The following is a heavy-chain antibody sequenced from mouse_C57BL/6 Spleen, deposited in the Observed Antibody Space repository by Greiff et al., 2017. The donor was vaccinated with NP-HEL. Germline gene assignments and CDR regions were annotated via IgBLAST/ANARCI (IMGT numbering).Heavy chain of an antibody. D-gene: IGHD1-1*01. V-gene: IGHV1-64*01. J-gene: IGHJ3*01. CDR1: GYTFTSYW. CDR3: SREELVYYGSSYGFAY. Sequence: QVQLQQPGAELVKPGASVKLSCKASGYTFTSYWMHWVKQRPGQGLEWIGMIHPNSGSTNYNEKFKSKATLTVDKSSSTAYMQLSSLTSEDSAVYYCSREELVYYGSSYGFAYWGQGTLVTVSA. CDR2: IHPNSGST.